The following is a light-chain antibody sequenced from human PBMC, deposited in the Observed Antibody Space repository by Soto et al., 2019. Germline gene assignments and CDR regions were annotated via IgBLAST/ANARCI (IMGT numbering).Light chain of an antibody. CDR1: SANIGAAYN. Sequence: QSSVTQPPSVSGAPGQRFTISCTGSSANIGAAYNVDWYQQLPGTAPKLLIYGNNNRPSGVPARFSGSKYGTSASLAIAGLQAEDEGDYYCKSYDSSLSGYVFGTGTKVTVL. CDR2: GNN. J-gene: IGLJ1*01. CDR3: KSYDSSLSGYV. V-gene: IGLV1-40*02.